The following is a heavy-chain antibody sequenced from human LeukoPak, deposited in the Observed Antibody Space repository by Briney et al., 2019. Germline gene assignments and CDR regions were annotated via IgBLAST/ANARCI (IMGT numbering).Heavy chain of an antibody. CDR3: ARDQRYCSSSSCPWEPFDY. CDR2: IKQDGSEK. D-gene: IGHD2-2*01. CDR1: GFTFSGYW. Sequence: GRSLRLSCAASGFTFSGYWMGWVRQAPGKGLEWVANIKQDGSEKYYVDSVKGRFTISRDNAKNSLYLQMNSLRAEDTAVYYCARDQRYCSSSSCPWEPFDYWGQGTLVTVSS. J-gene: IGHJ4*02. V-gene: IGHV3-7*05.